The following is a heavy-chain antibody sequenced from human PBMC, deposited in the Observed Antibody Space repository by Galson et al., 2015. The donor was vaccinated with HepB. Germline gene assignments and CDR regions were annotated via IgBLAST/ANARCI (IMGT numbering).Heavy chain of an antibody. D-gene: IGHD5-12*01. J-gene: IGHJ4*02. CDR2: ISSSSSYI. CDR3: ARVAGGYDKVRGHARSVINDY. Sequence: SLRLSCAASGFTFSSYSMNWVRQAPGKGLEWVSSISSSSSYIYYADSVKGRFTISRDNAKNSLYLQMNSLRAEDTAVYYCARVAGGYDKVRGHARSVINDYWGQGTLVTVSS. CDR1: GFTFSSYS. V-gene: IGHV3-21*01.